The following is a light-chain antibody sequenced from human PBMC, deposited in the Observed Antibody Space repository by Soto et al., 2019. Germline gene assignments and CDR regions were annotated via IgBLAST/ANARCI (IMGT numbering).Light chain of an antibody. CDR2: DAS. V-gene: IGKV1-5*01. Sequence: TQSPSTLSASAGESATLSCRASQNISSRLAWYQQKPGQAPRLLIYDASSWESGVPERFSGSGSGTEFTLTISSLQTDDFSTYYCRQYHSYWTFGQGTKVDIK. CDR3: RQYHSYWT. J-gene: IGKJ1*01. CDR1: QNISSR.